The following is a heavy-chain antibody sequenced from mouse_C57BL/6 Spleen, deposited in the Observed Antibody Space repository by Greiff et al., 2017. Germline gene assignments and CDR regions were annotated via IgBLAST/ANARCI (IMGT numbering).Heavy chain of an antibody. CDR1: GYTFTSYW. V-gene: IGHV1-64*01. CDR2: IHPNSGST. Sequence: QVQLQQPGAELVKPGASVKLSCKASGYTFTSYWMHWVKQRPGQGLEWIGMIHPNSGSTNYNEKFKSKATLTVDKSSSTAYMQLSSLTSEDSAVYYCARFWDYSWFAYWGQGTLVTVSA. D-gene: IGHD1-1*01. J-gene: IGHJ3*01. CDR3: ARFWDYSWFAY.